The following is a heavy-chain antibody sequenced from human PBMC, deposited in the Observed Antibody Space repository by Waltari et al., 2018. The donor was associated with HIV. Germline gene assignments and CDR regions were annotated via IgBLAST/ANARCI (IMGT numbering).Heavy chain of an antibody. Sequence: QVQLVQSGAEVKKPGSSVKVSCEASGGTFSTYPISWVRQAPGQGLEWIGGILPIFGFSKDAQKFQGRVTITADESTSTAYMELSSLRSEDTAVYYCARDLGAGSLRGTLWGQGTLVIVSS. CDR3: ARDLGAGSLRGTL. D-gene: IGHD3-10*01. CDR1: GGTFSTYP. V-gene: IGHV1-69*01. CDR2: ILPIFGFS. J-gene: IGHJ4*02.